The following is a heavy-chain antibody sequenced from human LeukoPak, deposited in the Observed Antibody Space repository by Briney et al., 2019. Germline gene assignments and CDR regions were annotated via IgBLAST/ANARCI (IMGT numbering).Heavy chain of an antibody. V-gene: IGHV1-69*04. Sequence: SVKVSCKASGGTFSSYAISWVRQAPGQGLEWMGRIIPILGIANYAQKFQGRVTITADKSTSTAYMELSSLRSEDTAVYYCASNKRYCSSTSCYRYYYYGMDVWGQGTTVTVSS. CDR1: GGTFSSYA. D-gene: IGHD2-2*01. CDR3: ASNKRYCSSTSCYRYYYYGMDV. CDR2: IIPILGIA. J-gene: IGHJ6*02.